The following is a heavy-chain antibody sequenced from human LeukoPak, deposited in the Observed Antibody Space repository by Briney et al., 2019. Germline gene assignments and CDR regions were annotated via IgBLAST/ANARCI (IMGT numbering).Heavy chain of an antibody. J-gene: IGHJ4*02. V-gene: IGHV3-74*01. CDR1: GFTFNNYW. D-gene: IGHD5-24*01. Sequence: PGGSLRLSCAASGFTFNNYWMHWVRQAPGKGLVWVSRINSDGSSTNYAESVKGRFTISRDNAKNTLYLQMNSLGAEDTAVYYCATDRHSWRWLQFGEDWGQGTLVTVSS. CDR3: ATDRHSWRWLQFGED. CDR2: INSDGSST.